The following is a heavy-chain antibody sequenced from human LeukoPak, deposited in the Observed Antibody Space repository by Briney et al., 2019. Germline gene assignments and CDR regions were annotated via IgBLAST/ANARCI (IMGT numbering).Heavy chain of an antibody. V-gene: IGHV3-43D*03. CDR3: AKDRGGYKYGSYYFDY. CDR1: GFTFDDYA. Sequence: GGSLRLSCAASGFTFDDYAMHWVRQAPGKGLEWVSLISWDGGSTYYADSVKGRFTISRDNSKNSLYLQMNSLRAEDTALYYCAKDRGGYKYGSYYFDYWGQGTLVTVSS. J-gene: IGHJ4*02. CDR2: ISWDGGST. D-gene: IGHD5-18*01.